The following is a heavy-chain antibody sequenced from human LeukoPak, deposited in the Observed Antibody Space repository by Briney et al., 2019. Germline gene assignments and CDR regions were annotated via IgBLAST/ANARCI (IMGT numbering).Heavy chain of an antibody. V-gene: IGHV3-66*01. Sequence: GGSLRLSCAASGFTVSNSYMIWVRQAPGKGLEWVSILYSGGNTYYTDSVEGRFAISRDNSKNMLYLQMDSLGAEDTAVYYCARSQWLRSWVDYWGQGTLVTVSS. CDR2: LYSGGNT. CDR1: GFTVSNSY. CDR3: ARSQWLRSWVDY. D-gene: IGHD5-12*01. J-gene: IGHJ4*02.